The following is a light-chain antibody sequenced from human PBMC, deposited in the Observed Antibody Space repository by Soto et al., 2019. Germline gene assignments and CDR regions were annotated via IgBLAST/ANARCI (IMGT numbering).Light chain of an antibody. CDR1: SSDVGGYNF. Sequence: QSVLTQPPSASGSPGQSVTISCTGSSSDVGGYNFVSWYQQHPGKAPKLMIYEVSKRPSGVPDRFSGSKSGNTASLTVSGLQAEDEADYYCRSYAGSNNSLFCGGIKVTVL. J-gene: IGLJ2*01. V-gene: IGLV2-8*01. CDR2: EVS. CDR3: RSYAGSNNSL.